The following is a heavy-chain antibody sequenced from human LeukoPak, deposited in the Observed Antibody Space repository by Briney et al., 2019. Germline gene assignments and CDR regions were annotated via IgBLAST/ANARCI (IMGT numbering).Heavy chain of an antibody. Sequence: PSETLSLTCTVSGGSINSGSYYWSWIRQPAGKALEWIGRIYSSGSTNYNPSLKSRVTISVDTSKNQFSLKLSSVTAADTAVYYCARGRYSGYDRGHYYYYMDVWGKGTTVTVSS. V-gene: IGHV4-61*02. CDR3: ARGRYSGYDRGHYYYYMDV. J-gene: IGHJ6*03. CDR2: IYSSGST. CDR1: GGSINSGSYY. D-gene: IGHD5-12*01.